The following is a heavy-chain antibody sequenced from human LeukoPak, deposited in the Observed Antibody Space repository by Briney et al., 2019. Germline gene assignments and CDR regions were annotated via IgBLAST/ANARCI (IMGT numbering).Heavy chain of an antibody. D-gene: IGHD5-24*01. Sequence: SETLSLTCTVSGGSISSYYWSWIRQPPGKGLEWIGYIYYSGSTNYNPSLKSRVTISVDTSKNQFSLKLSSVTAADTVVYYCARQGDGYIVFDYWGQGTLVTVSS. CDR3: ARQGDGYIVFDY. V-gene: IGHV4-59*08. CDR2: IYYSGST. CDR1: GGSISSYY. J-gene: IGHJ4*02.